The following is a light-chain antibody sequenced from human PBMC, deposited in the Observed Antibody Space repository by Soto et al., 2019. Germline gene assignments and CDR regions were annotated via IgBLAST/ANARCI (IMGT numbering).Light chain of an antibody. J-gene: IGLJ1*01. CDR3: AAWDDSLNAHV. CDR1: STNIGSNT. Sequence: HSLPAQPPSPSAPPGHRVTIPCSGSSTNIGSNTVNWYQQLPGTAPKLLIYSNNQRPSGVPDRFSGSKSGTSASLAISGLQSEDEADYYCAAWDDSLNAHVFGTGTKVTVL. V-gene: IGLV1-44*01. CDR2: SNN.